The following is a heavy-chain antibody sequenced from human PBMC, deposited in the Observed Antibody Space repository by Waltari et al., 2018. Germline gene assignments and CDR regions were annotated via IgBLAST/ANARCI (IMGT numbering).Heavy chain of an antibody. Sequence: EVQLVETGGGLIQPGGSLRLSCAASGFTVSSNYMSWVRPAPGKGREWVSVIYSGGSKYYADSVKGRFTISRDNSKNTLYLQMNSLRAEDTAVYYCANSGYSSFDAFDIWGQGTMVTVSS. J-gene: IGHJ3*02. CDR1: GFTVSSNY. CDR3: ANSGYSSFDAFDI. V-gene: IGHV3-53*02. CDR2: IYSGGSK. D-gene: IGHD3-22*01.